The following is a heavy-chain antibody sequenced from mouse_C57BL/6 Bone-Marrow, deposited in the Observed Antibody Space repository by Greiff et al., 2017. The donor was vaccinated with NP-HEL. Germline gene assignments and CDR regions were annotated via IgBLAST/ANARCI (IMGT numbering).Heavy chain of an antibody. J-gene: IGHJ2*01. CDR3: TLYYSNYDFDY. CDR1: GFNIKDDY. V-gene: IGHV14-4*01. CDR2: IDPENGDT. Sequence: VQLQQSGAELVRPGASVKLSCTASGFNIKDDYMHWVKQRPEQGLEWIGWIDPENGDTEYASKFQGKATITADTSSNTAYLQLSSLTSEDTAVYYCTLYYSNYDFDYWGQGTTLTVSS. D-gene: IGHD2-5*01.